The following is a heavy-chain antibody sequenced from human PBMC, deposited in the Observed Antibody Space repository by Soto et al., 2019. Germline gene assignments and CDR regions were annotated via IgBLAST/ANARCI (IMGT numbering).Heavy chain of an antibody. J-gene: IGHJ6*02. D-gene: IGHD2-8*01. Sequence: ASVKVSCKDSGYTFTTYDISWVRQAPGQRLEWMGRISTYNGNTNYPQSLQGRLTLTTDTSTTTAYMELRSLRSDDTAVYYCARDPYHVLMVNAPNLYGMDVWGQGTTVSVSS. CDR2: ISTYNGNT. V-gene: IGHV1-18*01. CDR3: ARDPYHVLMVNAPNLYGMDV. CDR1: GYTFTTYD.